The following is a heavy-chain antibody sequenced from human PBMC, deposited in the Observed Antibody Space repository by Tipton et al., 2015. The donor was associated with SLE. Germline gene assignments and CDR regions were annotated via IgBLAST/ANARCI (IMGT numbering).Heavy chain of an antibody. Sequence: LRLSCAVYGGSFSGYYWSWIRQPPGKGLEWIGEINHSGSTNYNPSLKSRVTISVDTSKNQFSLKLSSVTAADTAVYYCARADGDYPGWGQGTLVTVSS. J-gene: IGHJ4*02. CDR3: ARADGDYPG. D-gene: IGHD4-17*01. CDR2: INHSGST. CDR1: GGSFSGYY. V-gene: IGHV4-34*01.